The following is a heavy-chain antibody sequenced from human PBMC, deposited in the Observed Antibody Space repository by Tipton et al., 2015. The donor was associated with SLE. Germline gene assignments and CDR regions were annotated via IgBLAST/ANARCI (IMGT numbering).Heavy chain of an antibody. Sequence: TLSLTCSVSGGFIGSSSYYWGWIRQPPGKGLEWIGSVSHLGSTSYNATLESRVTISIDTSKKHFSLKLSSVTAADTAVYYCATSPLTVWGQGTLVTVSS. CDR2: VSHLGST. J-gene: IGHJ4*02. CDR1: GGFIGSSSYY. CDR3: ATSPLTV. V-gene: IGHV4-39*07.